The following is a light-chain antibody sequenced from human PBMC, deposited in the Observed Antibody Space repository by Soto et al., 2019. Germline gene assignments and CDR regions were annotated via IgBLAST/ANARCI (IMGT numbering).Light chain of an antibody. Sequence: QSALTQPRSVSGSPGQSVTISCTGTSSDVGGYNHVSWYQQHPGKAPKLMIYDVSTRPSRVPDRFSGSKSGNTASLTISGPQDEDEADYYCCSYAGSYTWVFGGGTKLTVL. V-gene: IGLV2-11*01. CDR1: SSDVGGYNH. J-gene: IGLJ3*02. CDR3: CSYAGSYTWV. CDR2: DVS.